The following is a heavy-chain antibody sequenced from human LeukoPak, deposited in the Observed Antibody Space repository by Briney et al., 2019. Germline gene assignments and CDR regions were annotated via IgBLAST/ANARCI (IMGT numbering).Heavy chain of an antibody. CDR2: TIPIFGTA. J-gene: IGHJ4*02. CDR3: AREGYSYGNYFDY. V-gene: IGHV1-69*05. D-gene: IGHD5-18*01. Sequence: SVKVSCKASGGTFSSYAISWVRQAPGQGLEWMGRTIPIFGTANYAQKFRGRVTITTDESTSTAYMELSSLRSEDTAVYYCAREGYSYGNYFDYWGQGTLVTVSS. CDR1: GGTFSSYA.